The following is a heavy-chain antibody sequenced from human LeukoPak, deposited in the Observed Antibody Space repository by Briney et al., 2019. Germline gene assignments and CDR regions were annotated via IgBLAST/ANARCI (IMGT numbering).Heavy chain of an antibody. CDR2: IYTSGST. D-gene: IGHD3-3*01. V-gene: IGHV4-4*07. Sequence: PSETLSLTCTVSGGSISSYYWSWIRQPAGKGLEWIGRIYTSGSTNYNPSLKSRVTMSVDTSKNQFSLKLSSVTAADTAVYHCARGNYDFWSGPPYYYYMDVWGKGTTVTVSS. CDR1: GGSISSYY. CDR3: ARGNYDFWSGPPYYYYMDV. J-gene: IGHJ6*03.